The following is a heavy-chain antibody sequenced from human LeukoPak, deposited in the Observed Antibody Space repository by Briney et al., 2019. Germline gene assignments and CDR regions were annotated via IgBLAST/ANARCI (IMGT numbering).Heavy chain of an antibody. V-gene: IGHV3-23*01. CDR2: ISGSGGST. Sequence: TGGSLRLSCAASGFTFSSYAMSWVRQAPGKGLEWVSAISGSGGSTYYADSVKGRFTISRDNSKNTLYLQMNSPRAEDTAVYYCAKESRYTYDAFDIWGQGTMVTVSS. CDR3: AKESRYTYDAFDI. D-gene: IGHD5-24*01. J-gene: IGHJ3*02. CDR1: GFTFSSYA.